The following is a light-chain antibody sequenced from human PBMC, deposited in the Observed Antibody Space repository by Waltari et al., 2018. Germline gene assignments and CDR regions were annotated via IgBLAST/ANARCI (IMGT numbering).Light chain of an antibody. CDR2: NDN. Sequence: QSVLTQPPSVSGTPGQRVTISCSGRNSTIGGNSVNWYQQVPGTAPKLLIYNDNQGPSGVPDRFSASKSGTSASLAITGLQSEDEADYYCAVWDDSLGGVFGGGTKLTVL. V-gene: IGLV1-44*01. CDR1: NSTIGGNS. CDR3: AVWDDSLGGV. J-gene: IGLJ3*02.